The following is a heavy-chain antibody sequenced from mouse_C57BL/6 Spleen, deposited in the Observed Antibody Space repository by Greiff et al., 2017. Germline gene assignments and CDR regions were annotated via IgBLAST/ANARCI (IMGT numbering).Heavy chain of an antibody. J-gene: IGHJ1*03. CDR2: IDPETGCT. CDR1: GYTFTDYE. CDR3: TRENEITTVHWYFDV. D-gene: IGHD1-1*01. V-gene: IGHV1-15*01. Sequence: QVHVKQSGAELVRPGASVTLSCKASGYTFTDYEMHWVKQTPVHGLEWIGAIDPETGCTAYNQKFKGKAILTADKSSSTAYMELRSLTSEDSAVYYCTRENEITTVHWYFDVWGTGTTVTVSS.